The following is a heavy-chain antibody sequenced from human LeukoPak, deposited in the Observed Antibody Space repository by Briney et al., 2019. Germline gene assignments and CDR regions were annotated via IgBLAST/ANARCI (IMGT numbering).Heavy chain of an antibody. J-gene: IGHJ4*02. Sequence: ASVKVSCKASGYTFTSYGISWVRQAPGRGLEWMGWISASNGQTNYAQKFQGRVSMTTDTSTTTAYMEIRSLTSEDTATYLCAKAMYSSSSAVDWGQGTLVTVS. D-gene: IGHD1-26*01. V-gene: IGHV1-18*01. CDR1: GYTFTSYG. CDR2: ISASNGQT. CDR3: AKAMYSSSSAVD.